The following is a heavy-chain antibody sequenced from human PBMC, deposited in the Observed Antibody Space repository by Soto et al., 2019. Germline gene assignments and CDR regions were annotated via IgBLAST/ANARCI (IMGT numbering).Heavy chain of an antibody. CDR3: ARDRGSIRFLEWLSNWFDP. Sequence: VXSVKVSCKASVGTFSSYAISWVRQAPGQGLEWMGGIIPIFGTANYAQKFQGRVTITADESTSTAYMELSSLRSEDTAVYYCARDRGSIRFLEWLSNWFDPWGQGTLVTVSS. CDR2: IIPIFGTA. J-gene: IGHJ5*02. CDR1: VGTFSSYA. V-gene: IGHV1-69*13. D-gene: IGHD3-3*01.